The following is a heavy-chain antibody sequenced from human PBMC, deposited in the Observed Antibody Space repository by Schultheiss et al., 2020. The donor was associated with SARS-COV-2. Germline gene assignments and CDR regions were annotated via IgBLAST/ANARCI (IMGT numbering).Heavy chain of an antibody. V-gene: IGHV3-53*01. CDR1: GFTVSANY. J-gene: IGHJ5*02. Sequence: GGSLRLSCAASGFTVSANYVSWVRQTPGKGLEWVSIIYPGGNTFYADSVKGRFTISRDNSKNTLYLQMNSLRAEDTAVYFCASVVMYYYGSGSYGFDPWGQGTLVTVSS. CDR3: ASVVMYYYGSGSYGFDP. D-gene: IGHD3-10*01. CDR2: IYPGGNT.